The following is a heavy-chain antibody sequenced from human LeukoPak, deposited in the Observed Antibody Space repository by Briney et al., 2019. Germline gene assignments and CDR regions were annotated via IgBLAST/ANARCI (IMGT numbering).Heavy chain of an antibody. D-gene: IGHD3-3*01. J-gene: IGHJ4*02. Sequence: GGSLRLSCAASGFTFSSYSMNWVRQAPGKGLEWVSSISSSSSYIYYADSVKGRFTISRDNAKNSLYLQMNSLRAEDTAVYYCARDGVAPGIYFDYWGQGTLVTVSS. V-gene: IGHV3-21*04. CDR3: ARDGVAPGIYFDY. CDR1: GFTFSSYS. CDR2: ISSSSSYI.